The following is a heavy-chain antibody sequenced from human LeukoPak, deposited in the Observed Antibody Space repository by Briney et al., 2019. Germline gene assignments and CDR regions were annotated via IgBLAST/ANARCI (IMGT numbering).Heavy chain of an antibody. Sequence: SQTLSLTCAISGDSVSSNSAAWNWIRQSPSRGLEWLGRTYYRSKWYNDYAVSVKSRITINPDTSKNQFSLQLNSVTPEDTAVYYCARESLWFGESYDAFDIGGQGTTVTVSS. CDR2: TYYRSKWYN. CDR1: GDSVSSNSAA. CDR3: ARESLWFGESYDAFDI. V-gene: IGHV6-1*01. J-gene: IGHJ3*02. D-gene: IGHD3-10*01.